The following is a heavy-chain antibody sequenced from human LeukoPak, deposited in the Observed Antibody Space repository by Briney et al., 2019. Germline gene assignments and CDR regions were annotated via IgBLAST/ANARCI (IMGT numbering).Heavy chain of an antibody. D-gene: IGHD5-18*01. CDR2: IYYSGST. CDR3: AREGGYSYGPQNFFFDP. CDR1: GGSFSGYY. J-gene: IGHJ5*02. V-gene: IGHV4-59*01. Sequence: PSETLSLTCAVYGGSFSGYYWSWIRQPPGKGLEWIGYIYYSGSTNYNPSLKSRVTISVDTSKNQFSLKLSSVTAADTAVYYCAREGGYSYGPQNFFFDPWGQGTLVTVSS.